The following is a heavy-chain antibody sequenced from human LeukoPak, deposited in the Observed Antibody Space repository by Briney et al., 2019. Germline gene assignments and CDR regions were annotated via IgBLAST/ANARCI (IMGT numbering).Heavy chain of an antibody. D-gene: IGHD3-9*01. V-gene: IGHV1-69*04. J-gene: IGHJ4*02. CDR3: ARDRKNYDILTGYYFDY. CDR2: IIPILGIA. Sequence: ASVKVSCKASGGTFSSCAISWVRQAPGQGLEWMGRIIPILGIANYAQKFQGRVTITADKSTSTAYMELSSLRSEDTAVYYCARDRKNYDILTGYYFDYWGQGTLVTVSS. CDR1: GGTFSSCA.